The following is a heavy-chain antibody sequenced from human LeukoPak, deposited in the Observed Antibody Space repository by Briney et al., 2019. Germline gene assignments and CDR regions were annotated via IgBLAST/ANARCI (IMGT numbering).Heavy chain of an antibody. CDR2: IYHSGST. D-gene: IGHD3-22*01. CDR1: GGSISSGGYS. J-gene: IGHJ3*02. Sequence: SQTLSLTCAVSGGSISSGGYSWSWIRQPPGKGLEWIGYIYHSGSTYYNPSLKSRVTISVDRYKNQFSLKLSSVTAADTAVYYCASALGYDSSESAFDIWGQGTMVTVSS. V-gene: IGHV4-30-2*01. CDR3: ASALGYDSSESAFDI.